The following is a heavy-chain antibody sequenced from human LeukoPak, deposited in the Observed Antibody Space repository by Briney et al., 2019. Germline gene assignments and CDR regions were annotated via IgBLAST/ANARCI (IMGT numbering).Heavy chain of an antibody. CDR3: AQTYYYTSGNFYLDY. D-gene: IGHD3-10*01. CDR1: GGSISSGGYS. J-gene: IGHJ4*02. V-gene: IGHV2-5*02. Sequence: TLSLTCAVSGGSISSGGYSWGWIRQPPGKALEWLALIYWDDDKRYSPSLQSRLTVTKDTSKDQVVLTMTNLDPVDTATYYCAQTYYYTSGNFYLDYWGQGTLVTVSS. CDR2: IYWDDDK.